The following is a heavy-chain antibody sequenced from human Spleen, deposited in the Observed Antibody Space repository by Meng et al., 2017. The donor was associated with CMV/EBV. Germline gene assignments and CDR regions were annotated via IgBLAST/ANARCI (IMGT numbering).Heavy chain of an antibody. CDR2: INHSGST. CDR3: ARRGTPSGRTAPNWFDP. Sequence: GSFSGYCWSWIRQPPGKGLEWMGEINHSGSTNYNPSIKRRVTISVDTSKNQFSLKLSSVTAADTAVYYCARRGTPSGRTAPNWFDPWGQGTLVTVSS. D-gene: IGHD3-10*01. J-gene: IGHJ5*02. V-gene: IGHV4-34*01. CDR1: GSFSGYC.